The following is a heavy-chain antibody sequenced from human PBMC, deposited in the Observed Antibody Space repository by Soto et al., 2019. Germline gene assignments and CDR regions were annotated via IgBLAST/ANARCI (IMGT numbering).Heavy chain of an antibody. CDR2: INPSGGST. J-gene: IGHJ6*02. D-gene: IGHD2-2*01. V-gene: IGHV1-46*01. Sequence: ASVKVSCKASGYTFTSYYMHWVRQAPGQGLEWMGIINPSGGSTSYAQKFQGRVTMTRDTSTSTVYMELSSLRSEDTAVYYCARDRGIVVVPAAYYYYYGMDVWGQGTTVTVSS. CDR1: GYTFTSYY. CDR3: ARDRGIVVVPAAYYYYYGMDV.